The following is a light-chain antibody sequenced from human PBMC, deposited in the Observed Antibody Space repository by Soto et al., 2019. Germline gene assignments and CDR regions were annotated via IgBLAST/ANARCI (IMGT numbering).Light chain of an antibody. CDR3: QQYGSSPWT. Sequence: EIVLTQSPGTLSLSPGERATLSCRASQSVSSSYLAWYQQKPGQAPRPLIYGASSRAIGIPDRFSGSGSGTEFTLTISRLETEVFAVYYGQQYGSSPWTFGQGTKVEIK. CDR1: QSVSSSY. V-gene: IGKV3-20*01. CDR2: GAS. J-gene: IGKJ1*01.